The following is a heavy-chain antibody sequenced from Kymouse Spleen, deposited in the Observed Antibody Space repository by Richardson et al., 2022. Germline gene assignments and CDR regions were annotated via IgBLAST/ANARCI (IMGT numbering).Heavy chain of an antibody. V-gene: IGHV3-9*01. CDR1: GFTFDDYA. CDR3: AKDIGQQLPTTTTTVWTS. CDR2: ISWNSGSI. Sequence: EVQLVESGGGLVQPGRSLRLSCAASGFTFDDYAMHWVRQAPGKGLEWVSGISWNSGSIGYADSVKGRFTISRDNAKNSLYLQMNSLRAEDTALYYCAKDIGQQLPTTTTTVWTSGAKGPRSPSPQ. D-gene: IGHD6-13*01. J-gene: IGHJ6*02.